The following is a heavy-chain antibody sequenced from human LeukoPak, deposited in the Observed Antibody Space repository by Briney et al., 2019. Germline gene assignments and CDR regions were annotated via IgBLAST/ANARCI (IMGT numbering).Heavy chain of an antibody. CDR1: GFTFSSYW. CDR2: IKQDGSEK. CDR3: ATSRTFDY. D-gene: IGHD2-2*01. V-gene: IGHV3-7*01. J-gene: IGHJ4*02. Sequence: PEGSLRLSCTASGFTFSSYWMNWVRQAPGKGLERVANIKQDGSEKYYVDSVKGRSTISRDNTKNSLYLQMNNLRTDDTAVYYCATSRTFDYWGQGTLVTVSS.